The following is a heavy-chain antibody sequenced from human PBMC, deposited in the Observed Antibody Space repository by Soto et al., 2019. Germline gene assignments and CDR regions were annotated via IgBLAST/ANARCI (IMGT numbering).Heavy chain of an antibody. CDR3: ACQWLIHWFDP. D-gene: IGHD6-19*01. Sequence: PSETLSLTCAVHGASLSEYYWSWIRQSPGKGLEWVGEINHIGRTNYNPSLKSRVTMSVDTSKNQFSLELTSVTAADTAVYYCACQWLIHWFDPWGQGTPVTVSS. CDR2: INHIGRT. J-gene: IGHJ5*02. V-gene: IGHV4-34*01. CDR1: GASLSEYY.